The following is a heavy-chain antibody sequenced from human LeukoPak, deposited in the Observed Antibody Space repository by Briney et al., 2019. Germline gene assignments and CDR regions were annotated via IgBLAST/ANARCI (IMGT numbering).Heavy chain of an antibody. J-gene: IGHJ6*02. CDR1: GFTFSSYS. CDR3: ASNTISLGPYYYYGMDV. V-gene: IGHV3-21*01. CDR2: ISGGSDYI. Sequence: KPGGSLRLSCAPSGFTFSSYSMNCVCQAPRKRLGWVSSISGGSDYIYYADSVTGRFSIARYNARNSLYLQMNSLRAEDTAVYYWASNTISLGPYYYYGMDVWGQGTTVTVSS. D-gene: IGHD3-9*01.